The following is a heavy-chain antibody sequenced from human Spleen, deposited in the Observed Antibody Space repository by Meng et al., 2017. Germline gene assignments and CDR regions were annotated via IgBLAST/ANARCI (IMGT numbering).Heavy chain of an antibody. V-gene: IGHV3-7*03. CDR1: DFTFSSSW. D-gene: IGHD6-19*01. J-gene: IGHJ4*02. CDR2: IKRDGSVM. Sequence: GESLKISCVASDFTFSSSWMTWVRQAPGKGLEWVANIKRDGSVMHYVDSVKGRFTISRDNAKNSLYLQMNSLRAEDTALYYCVKDRAVAEHYYFDSWGQGALVTVSS. CDR3: VKDRAVAEHYYFDS.